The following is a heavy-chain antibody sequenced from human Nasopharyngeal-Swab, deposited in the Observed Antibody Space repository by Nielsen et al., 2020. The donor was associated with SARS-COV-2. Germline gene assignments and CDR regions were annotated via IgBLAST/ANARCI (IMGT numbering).Heavy chain of an antibody. V-gene: IGHV1-2*06. CDR3: ARAVYYDFWSGSKGGGVDY. J-gene: IGHJ4*02. Sequence: WVRQAPGQGLEWVGRISLNSGGTNFAQKFQGRVTMTRDTSINTAYMELTRLRSDDTAVYYCARAVYYDFWSGSKGGGVDYWGQGTLVTVSS. D-gene: IGHD3-3*01. CDR2: ISLNSGGT.